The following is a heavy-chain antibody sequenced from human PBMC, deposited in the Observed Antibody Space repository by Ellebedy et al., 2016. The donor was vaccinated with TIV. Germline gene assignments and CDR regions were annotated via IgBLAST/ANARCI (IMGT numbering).Heavy chain of an antibody. J-gene: IGHJ4*02. Sequence: GSLRLXCTVSGGSISSSSYYWGWIRQPPGKGLEWIGSIYYSGSTYYNPSLKSRVTISVDTSKNQFSLKLSSVTAADTAVYYCARRQDIVLMVYANRAFDYWGQGTLVTVSS. CDR2: IYYSGST. CDR3: ARRQDIVLMVYANRAFDY. D-gene: IGHD2-8*01. V-gene: IGHV4-39*01. CDR1: GGSISSSSYY.